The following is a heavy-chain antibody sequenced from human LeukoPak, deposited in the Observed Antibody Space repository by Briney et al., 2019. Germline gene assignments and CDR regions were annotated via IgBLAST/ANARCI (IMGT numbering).Heavy chain of an antibody. CDR3: ARDRGGNSFDF. Sequence: GASVKVSCKASGYTFTDSYMHWVRQAPGQGLEWMGWINPNSDTNYAQKFQGRVTMTRDTSISTADMELNSLRSDDTGVYYCARDRGGNSFDFWGQGTLVTVSS. CDR1: GYTFTDSY. J-gene: IGHJ4*02. D-gene: IGHD4-23*01. CDR2: INPNSDT. V-gene: IGHV1-2*02.